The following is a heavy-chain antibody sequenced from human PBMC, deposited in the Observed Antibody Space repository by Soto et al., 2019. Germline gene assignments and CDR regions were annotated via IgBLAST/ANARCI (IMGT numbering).Heavy chain of an antibody. Sequence: QVQRQESGSGLVKPSQSLSLTCAVSGGSFSSGGYSWGWIRQPPGKGLEWIGYIYHSASTYYNPSLKSRVTISVDMSKNQFSLKLSSVTAADTAVYYCARVPSPWGQGTLVTVSS. CDR1: GGSFSSGGYS. CDR3: ARVPSP. J-gene: IGHJ5*02. V-gene: IGHV4-30-2*01. CDR2: IYHSAST.